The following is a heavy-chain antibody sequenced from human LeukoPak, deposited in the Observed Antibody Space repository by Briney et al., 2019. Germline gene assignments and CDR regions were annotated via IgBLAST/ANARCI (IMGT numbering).Heavy chain of an antibody. CDR1: GGTFSSYA. CDR2: ITPILGIA. Sequence: VASVKVSCKASGGTFSSYAISWVRQAPGQGLEWMGRITPILGIANYAQKFQGRVTITADKSTSTAYMELSSLRSEDTAVYYCARSVGIVVVTAMPYFDYWGQGTLVTVSS. J-gene: IGHJ4*02. D-gene: IGHD2-21*02. V-gene: IGHV1-69*04. CDR3: ARSVGIVVVTAMPYFDY.